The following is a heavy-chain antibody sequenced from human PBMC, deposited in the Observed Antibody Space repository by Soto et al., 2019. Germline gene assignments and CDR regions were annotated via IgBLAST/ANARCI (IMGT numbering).Heavy chain of an antibody. CDR3: ARLSGDHSAFFSYGMDA. V-gene: IGHV3-74*01. D-gene: IGHD2-21*01. J-gene: IGHJ6*02. CDR2: INSDGTIS. CDR1: GFTFDTYW. Sequence: GGSLRLSCAASGFTFDTYWMNWVRQAPGKGPEWLSGINSDGTISSYADSVKGRFTLSRDNARNTLSLQMNSLRADGTAVYYCARLSGDHSAFFSYGMDAWGQGTTVTVSS.